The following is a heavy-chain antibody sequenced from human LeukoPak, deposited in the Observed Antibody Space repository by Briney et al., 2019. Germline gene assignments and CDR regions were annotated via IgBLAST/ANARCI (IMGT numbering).Heavy chain of an antibody. CDR3: ARDLREGATPTFPFDY. CDR2: ISAYNGNT. D-gene: IGHD1-26*01. Sequence: GASVKVSCKASGYTFTSYGISWVRQAPGQGLEWMGWISAYNGNTNYAQKLQGRVTMTTVTSTSTAYMELRSLRSDDTAVYYCARDLREGATPTFPFDYWGQGTLVTVPS. J-gene: IGHJ4*02. CDR1: GYTFTSYG. V-gene: IGHV1-18*01.